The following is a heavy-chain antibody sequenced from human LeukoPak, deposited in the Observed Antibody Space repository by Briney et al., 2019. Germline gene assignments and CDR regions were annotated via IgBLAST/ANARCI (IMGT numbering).Heavy chain of an antibody. CDR1: GFSFSGYV. J-gene: IGHJ4*02. CDR3: ARDSTYYYGSGSSGPHYFDY. CDR2: VGTSGDNT. Sequence: PGGSLRLSCAASGFSFSGYVMSRVRQAPGKGLEWVSAVGTSGDNTYYADSVKGRFTISRDNSKNTLYLQLNSLRAEDTAVYYCARDSTYYYGSGSSGPHYFDYWGQGTLVTVSS. D-gene: IGHD3-10*01. V-gene: IGHV3-23*01.